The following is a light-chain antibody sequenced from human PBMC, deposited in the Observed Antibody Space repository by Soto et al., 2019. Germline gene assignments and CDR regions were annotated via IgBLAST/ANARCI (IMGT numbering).Light chain of an antibody. V-gene: IGKV3-15*01. Sequence: EIVMTQSPATLSVSPGERATLSCRASQSVSSNLAWLQQKPGQAPRLLIYGASTRATGIPARFSGSGSGTEFTLTISSLQSEDFAVYYCQQYNNWPRTFGQGTKVESK. CDR1: QSVSSN. CDR2: GAS. CDR3: QQYNNWPRT. J-gene: IGKJ1*01.